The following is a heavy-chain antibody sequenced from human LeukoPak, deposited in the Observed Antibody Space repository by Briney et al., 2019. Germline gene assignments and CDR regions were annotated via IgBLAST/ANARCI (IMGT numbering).Heavy chain of an antibody. Sequence: SETLSLTCTVSGGSISSSNYYWGWIRQPPGKGLEWIGSIYHRGSTYPNPSLQSRVTISVDTSKNQFSLKLSSVTAADTAVYYCVRNGDTAHDFWGQGTLVTVSS. D-gene: IGHD5-18*01. CDR2: IYHRGST. V-gene: IGHV4-39*01. J-gene: IGHJ4*02. CDR3: VRNGDTAHDF. CDR1: GGSISSSNYY.